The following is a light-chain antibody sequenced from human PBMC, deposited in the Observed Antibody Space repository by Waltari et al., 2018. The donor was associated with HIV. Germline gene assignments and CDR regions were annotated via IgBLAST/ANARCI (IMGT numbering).Light chain of an antibody. CDR2: GRN. J-gene: IGLJ2*01. Sequence: SSELTQDPSVSVALGQTVRITCQGDSLRSYYASWYQQKSGQAPVVVFFGRNNRPSGFPDRFSGSSSGNTASLTITGAQAEDEADYYFHSRDSSGYHVVFGGGTKVTVL. CDR1: SLRSYY. V-gene: IGLV3-19*01. CDR3: HSRDSSGYHVV.